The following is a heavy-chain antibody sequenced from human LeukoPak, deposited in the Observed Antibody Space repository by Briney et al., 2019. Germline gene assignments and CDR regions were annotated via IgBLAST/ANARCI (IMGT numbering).Heavy chain of an antibody. Sequence: SETLSLTCTVSGGSISPYYWSWIRQPPARGLEWIGYIYYSGSTNYNPSLKSRVTISVDTSKNQFSLKLSSVTAADTAVYYCARSAAGTVGSGDFDYWGQGTLVTVSS. CDR3: ARSAAGTVGSGDFDY. V-gene: IGHV4-59*01. D-gene: IGHD6-13*01. CDR1: GGSISPYY. J-gene: IGHJ4*02. CDR2: IYYSGST.